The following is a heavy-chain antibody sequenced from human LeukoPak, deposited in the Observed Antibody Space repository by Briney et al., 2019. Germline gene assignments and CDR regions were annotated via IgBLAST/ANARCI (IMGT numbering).Heavy chain of an antibody. CDR2: ISYDGSNK. CDR3: ARAWGGYDNNYFDY. V-gene: IGHV3-30-3*01. J-gene: IGHJ4*02. CDR1: GFTFSSYA. Sequence: GGSLRLSCAASGFTFSSYAMHWVRQAPGKGLEWVAVISYDGSNKYYADSVKGRFTISRDNSKNTLYLQMNSLRAEDTAVYYCARAWGGYDNNYFDYWGQGTLVTVSS. D-gene: IGHD5-12*01.